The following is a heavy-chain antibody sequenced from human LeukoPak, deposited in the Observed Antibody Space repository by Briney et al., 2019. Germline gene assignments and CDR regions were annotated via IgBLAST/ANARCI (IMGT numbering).Heavy chain of an antibody. J-gene: IGHJ4*02. CDR1: GXTFSTSA. CDR2: ISGSGGST. V-gene: IGHV3-23*01. D-gene: IGHD3-9*01. CDR3: AKHLRYFDEFDY. Sequence: GGSLRLSCAASGXTFSTSAMSWVRQAPGKGLEWVSAISGSGGSTFYAGSVKGRFTVSRDNSKNTVYLQMSSLRAEDTAVYYCAKHLRYFDEFDYWGQGTLVTVSS.